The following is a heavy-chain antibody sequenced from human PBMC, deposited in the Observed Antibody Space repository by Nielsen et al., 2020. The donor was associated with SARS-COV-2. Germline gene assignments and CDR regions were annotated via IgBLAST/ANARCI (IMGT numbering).Heavy chain of an antibody. Sequence: LRLSCTVSGASISSSDSYWTWIRQPPGKGLEWIGYIYYSGRTFYSPSLKSRVTISVDTSKNQFSLKLSSVTAADTAVYYCARGGVEYCSSTSCYWFDPWGQGTLVTVSS. V-gene: IGHV4-30-4*01. J-gene: IGHJ5*02. CDR3: ARGGVEYCSSTSCYWFDP. CDR2: IYYSGRT. CDR1: GASISSSDSY. D-gene: IGHD2-2*01.